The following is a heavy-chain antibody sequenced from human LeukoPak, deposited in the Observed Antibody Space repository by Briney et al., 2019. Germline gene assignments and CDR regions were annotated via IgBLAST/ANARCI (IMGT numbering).Heavy chain of an antibody. CDR1: GGSISSYY. CDR2: IYTSGST. J-gene: IGHJ3*02. V-gene: IGHV4-4*07. Sequence: SETLSFPGTFSGGSISSYYWTWFRQPAGKGLEWIGRIYTSGSTNYNPSLKSRVTMSVDTSKNQFSLKLSSVTAADTAVYYCARGRPDYDAFDIWGQGTMVTVSS. D-gene: IGHD6-6*01. CDR3: ARGRPDYDAFDI.